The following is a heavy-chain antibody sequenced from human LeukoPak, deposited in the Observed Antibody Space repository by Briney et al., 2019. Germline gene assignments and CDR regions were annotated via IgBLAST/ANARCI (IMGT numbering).Heavy chain of an antibody. CDR1: GGSFSGYY. V-gene: IGHV3-11*04. Sequence: LSLTCAVYGGSFSGYYWSWIRQAPGKGLEWVSYISSSGSTIYYADSVKGRFTISRDNAKNSLYLQMNSLRAEDTAVYYCARDLVMVRGSDYWGQGTLVTVSS. CDR3: ARDLVMVRGSDY. D-gene: IGHD3-10*01. J-gene: IGHJ4*02. CDR2: ISSSGSTI.